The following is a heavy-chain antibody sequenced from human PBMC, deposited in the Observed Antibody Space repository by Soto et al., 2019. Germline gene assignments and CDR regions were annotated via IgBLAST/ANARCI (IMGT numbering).Heavy chain of an antibody. CDR2: IIPIFGTA. D-gene: IGHD5-18*01. J-gene: IGHJ4*02. V-gene: IGHV1-69*13. CDR1: GGTFSSYA. Sequence: GASVKVSCKASGGTFSSYAISWVRQAPGQGLEWMGGIIPIFGTANYAQKFQGRVTITADESTSTAYMELSSLRSEDTAVYYCARGLTWIQLFPVDYWGQGTLVTVSS. CDR3: ARGLTWIQLFPVDY.